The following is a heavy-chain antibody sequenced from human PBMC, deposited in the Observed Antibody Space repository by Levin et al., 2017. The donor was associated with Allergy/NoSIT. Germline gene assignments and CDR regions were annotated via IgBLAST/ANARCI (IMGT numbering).Heavy chain of an antibody. J-gene: IGHJ3*02. V-gene: IGHV4-34*01. CDR2: INHSGST. CDR3: ARSGYSYGYGAFDI. D-gene: IGHD5-18*01. CDR1: GGSFSGYY. Sequence: SQTLSLTCAVYGGSFSGYYWSWIRQPPGKGLEWIGEINHSGSTNYNPSLKSRVTISVDTSKNQFSLKLSSVTAADTAVYYCARSGYSYGYGAFDIWGQGTMVTVSS.